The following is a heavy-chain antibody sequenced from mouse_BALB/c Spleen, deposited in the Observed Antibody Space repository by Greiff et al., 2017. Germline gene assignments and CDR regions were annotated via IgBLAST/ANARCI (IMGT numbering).Heavy chain of an antibody. CDR3: ARSRGFDY. Sequence: DVQLVESGGGLVQPGGSRKLSCAASGFTFSSFGMHWVRQAPEKGLEWVAYISSGSSTIYYADTVKGRFTISRDNPKNTLFLQMTSLRSEDTAMYYCARSRGFDYWGQGTTLTVSS. D-gene: IGHD3-3*01. CDR2: ISSGSSTI. V-gene: IGHV5-17*02. CDR1: GFTFSSFG. J-gene: IGHJ2*01.